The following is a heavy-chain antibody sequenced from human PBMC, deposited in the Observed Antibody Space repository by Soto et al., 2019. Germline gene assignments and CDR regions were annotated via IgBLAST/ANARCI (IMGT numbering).Heavy chain of an antibody. D-gene: IGHD4-17*01. CDR3: ARLRRGWYYYYYGMDV. CDR2: MNPNSGNT. J-gene: IGHJ6*02. CDR1: GYTFTSYD. V-gene: IGHV1-8*01. Sequence: GASVKVSCKASGYTFTSYDINWVRQATGRGLEWMGWMNPNSGNTGYAQKFQGRVTMTRNTSISTAYMELSSLRSEDTAVYYCARLRRGWYYYYYGMDVWGQGTTVTVSS.